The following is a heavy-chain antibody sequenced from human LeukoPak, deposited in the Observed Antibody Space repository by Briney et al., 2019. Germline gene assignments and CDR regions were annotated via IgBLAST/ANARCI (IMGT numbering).Heavy chain of an antibody. V-gene: IGHV1-2*02. CDR2: INLDSGAT. CDR1: GYTFTAYY. CDR3: ASRHINSYPSGKFYPAFDN. J-gene: IGHJ3*02. D-gene: IGHD3-10*01. Sequence: ASVKVSCKAFGYTFTAYYMHWVRQAPGQGFEWMGWINLDSGATDYAQKFQGRVTMARDTSSGTAYMGVSRLRSDDTAVYYCASRHINSYPSGKFYPAFDNWGQGTMVTVSS.